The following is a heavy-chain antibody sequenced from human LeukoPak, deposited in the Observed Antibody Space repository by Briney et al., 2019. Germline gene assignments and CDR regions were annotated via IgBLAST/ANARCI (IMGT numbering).Heavy chain of an antibody. J-gene: IGHJ4*02. Sequence: SETLSLTCSVSGGSISSYYWSWIRQSPENGLEWIGYIYNSGNTNYNLFLKSRVTISVDTSKNQFSLKLSSVTAADTAVYYCARLGGNPYYYDSSGHGGAFDYWGQGTLVTVSS. CDR3: ARLGGNPYYYDSSGHGGAFDY. V-gene: IGHV4-59*12. D-gene: IGHD3-22*01. CDR1: GGSISSYY. CDR2: IYNSGNT.